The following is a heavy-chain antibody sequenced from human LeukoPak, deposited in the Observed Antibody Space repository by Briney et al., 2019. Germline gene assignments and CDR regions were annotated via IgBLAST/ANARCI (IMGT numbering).Heavy chain of an antibody. Sequence: GGSLRLSCAASGFTFSIYNMHWVRQAPGKGLEWVAFIRYDGTNKYYADSVKGRFTISRDNAKNSLYLQMNSLRAEDTAVYYCARDLLLWFGESSYYFDYWGQGTLVTVSS. D-gene: IGHD3-10*01. CDR1: GFTFSIYN. V-gene: IGHV3-30*02. J-gene: IGHJ4*02. CDR3: ARDLLLWFGESSYYFDY. CDR2: IRYDGTNK.